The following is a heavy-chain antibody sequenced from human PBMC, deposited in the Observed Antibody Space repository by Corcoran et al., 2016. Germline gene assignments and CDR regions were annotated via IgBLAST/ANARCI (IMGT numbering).Heavy chain of an antibody. CDR1: GFTFGDYA. J-gene: IGHJ4*02. CDR2: IRSEGYGGTT. V-gene: IGHV3-49*03. CDR3: TRGAGRCGSLGYY. D-gene: IGHD5-12*01. Sequence: EVQLVESGGGLVQPGRSLRLSCTASGFTFGDYAMSWFRQAPGKGLEWVGFIRSEGYGGTTEYAASVKGRFTISREDPKSIGYLQMTSLKTEDTAVYYCTRGAGRCGSLGYYWSQGTLVTVSS.